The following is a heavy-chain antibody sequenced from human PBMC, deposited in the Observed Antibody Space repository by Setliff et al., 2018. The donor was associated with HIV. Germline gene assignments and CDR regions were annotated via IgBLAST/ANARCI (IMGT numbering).Heavy chain of an antibody. D-gene: IGHD3-10*01. CDR1: GASFSGNC. V-gene: IGHV4-34*01. J-gene: IGHJ6*03. Sequence: PSETLSLTCGVSGASFSGNCWVWLRQSPGKGLEWIGQTNHRGTTNYNASLQSRLAISMDVSKNQFSLRLNSVTAADTSKYFCARGVILLRAVVAQSVYCYMDVWGTGTTVTVS. CDR3: ARGVILLRAVVAQSVYCYMDV. CDR2: TNHRGTT.